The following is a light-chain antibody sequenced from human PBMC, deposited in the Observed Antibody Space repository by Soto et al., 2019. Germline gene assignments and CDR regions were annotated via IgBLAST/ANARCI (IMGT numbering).Light chain of an antibody. J-gene: IGKJ1*01. CDR3: QQYNGYSTWK. CDR2: DAS. V-gene: IGKV1-5*01. Sequence: DIQMTQSPSTLSASVGYRVTITCRASQSISRWLAWYQVKPGXVPXVLIWDASSLQRGVPSRFSGSGSGTEFTLTISSLQPDDFATYYCQQYNGYSTWKFGQGTKVDIK. CDR1: QSISRW.